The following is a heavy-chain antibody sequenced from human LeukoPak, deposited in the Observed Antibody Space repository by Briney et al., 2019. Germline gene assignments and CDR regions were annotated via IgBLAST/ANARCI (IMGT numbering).Heavy chain of an antibody. Sequence: PSETLSLTCTVSGGSISSYYWSWIRQPPGKGLEWIGYIYYSGSTYYNPSLKSRVTISVDTSKNQFSLKLSSVTAADTAVYYCARGGWHDILTGYYSGFDYWGQGTLVTVSS. V-gene: IGHV4-59*01. CDR3: ARGGWHDILTGYYSGFDY. J-gene: IGHJ4*02. CDR2: IYYSGST. CDR1: GGSISSYY. D-gene: IGHD3-9*01.